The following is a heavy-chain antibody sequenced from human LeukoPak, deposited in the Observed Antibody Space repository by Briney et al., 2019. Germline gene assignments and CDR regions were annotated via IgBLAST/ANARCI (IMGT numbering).Heavy chain of an antibody. J-gene: IGHJ4*02. D-gene: IGHD5-18*01. CDR3: ARDAGGYGFYGDY. CDR1: GFTFSSYW. CDR2: IKQDGSGK. V-gene: IGHV3-7*01. Sequence: GGSLRPSCAASGFTFSSYWMSWVRQAPGKGLEWVANIKQDGSGKNYVDSVKGRFTISRDKAKNSLYLQMNSLRAEDTAVYYCARDAGGYGFYGDYWGQGTLVTVSS.